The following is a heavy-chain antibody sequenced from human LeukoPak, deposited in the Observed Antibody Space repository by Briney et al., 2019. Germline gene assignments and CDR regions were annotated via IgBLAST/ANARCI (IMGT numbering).Heavy chain of an antibody. Sequence: QSGGSLRLSCAASGFTFDDYTMHWVRQAPGKGLEWVSLISWDGGSTYYADSVKGRFTISRDNSKNSLYLQMNSLRTEDTALYYCAKDMDDFWSGYGMDVWGQGTTVTVSS. CDR3: AKDMDDFWSGYGMDV. V-gene: IGHV3-43*01. D-gene: IGHD3-3*01. J-gene: IGHJ6*02. CDR2: ISWDGGST. CDR1: GFTFDDYT.